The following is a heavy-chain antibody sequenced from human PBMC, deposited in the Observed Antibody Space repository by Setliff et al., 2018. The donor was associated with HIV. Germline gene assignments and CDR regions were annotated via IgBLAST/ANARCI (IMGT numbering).Heavy chain of an antibody. D-gene: IGHD6-13*01. CDR2: IHPSGGST. J-gene: IGHJ4*02. CDR3: ARDGYSSSWYVISGSFDY. CDR1: GYTFTSDY. V-gene: IGHV1-46*01. Sequence: ASVKVSCKASGYTFTSDYIHWVRLAPGQGLEWMGVIHPSGGSTSYAQSFQDRVTMTRDTSTSTVYMELSSLRSEDTAVYYCARDGYSSSWYVISGSFDYWGQGILVTVSS.